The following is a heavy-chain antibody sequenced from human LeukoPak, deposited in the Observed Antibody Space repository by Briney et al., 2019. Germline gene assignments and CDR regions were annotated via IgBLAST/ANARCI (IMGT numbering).Heavy chain of an antibody. CDR2: ISGSGGST. CDR1: GFTFSSYA. CDR3: AKAADYSSGYYYEKTQDWYFDY. J-gene: IGHJ4*02. Sequence: GGSLRLSCAASGFTFSSYAMSWVRQAPGKGLELVSAISGSGGSTYYPDSVKGRFTISRDNSKNTLYLQMNSLRAEDTAVYYCAKAADYSSGYYYEKTQDWYFDYWGQGTLVTVSS. D-gene: IGHD3-22*01. V-gene: IGHV3-23*01.